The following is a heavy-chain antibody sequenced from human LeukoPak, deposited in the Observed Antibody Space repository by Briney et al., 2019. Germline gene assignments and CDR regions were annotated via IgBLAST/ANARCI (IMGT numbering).Heavy chain of an antibody. V-gene: IGHV4-59*01. CDR1: GGSISSYY. D-gene: IGHD6-6*01. Sequence: SETLSLTCTVSGGSISSYYWSWIRQPPGKGLKWIGYIYYTGSTNYNPSLKSRVTISVDTSKNQFSLRLSSVTAADTAIYYCARDKRDSSSFDYWGQGTLVTVSS. CDR2: IYYTGST. J-gene: IGHJ4*02. CDR3: ARDKRDSSSFDY.